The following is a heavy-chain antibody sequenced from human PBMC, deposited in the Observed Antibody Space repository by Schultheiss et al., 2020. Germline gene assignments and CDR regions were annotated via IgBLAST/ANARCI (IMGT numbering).Heavy chain of an antibody. CDR3: ARRCYGRCGWYFDL. CDR2: IYYSGST. V-gene: IGHV4-61*01. J-gene: IGHJ2*01. Sequence: SQTLSLTCTVSGGSVSSGSYYWSWIRQPPGKGLEWIGYIYYSGSTNYNPSLKSRVTISVDTSKNQFSLKLSSVTAADTAVYYCARRCYGRCGWYFDLWGRGTLVTFSS. CDR1: GGSVSSGSYY. D-gene: IGHD3-16*01.